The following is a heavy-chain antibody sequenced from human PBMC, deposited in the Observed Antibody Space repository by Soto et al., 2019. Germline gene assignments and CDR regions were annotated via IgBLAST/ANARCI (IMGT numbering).Heavy chain of an antibody. CDR1: GGSISSYY. J-gene: IGHJ4*02. CDR2: IYYSWST. CDR3: ASGYGSGGSCYSRY. D-gene: IGHD2-15*01. V-gene: IGHV4-59*01. Sequence: QVQLQESGPGLVKPSETLSLTCTVSGGSISSYYWSWIRQPPGKGLEGSGYIYYSWSTNYTPSLKSRVTISVDTSKKHFSLKLSSVTAADTAVYYCASGYGSGGSCYSRYWGQGTLVTVSS.